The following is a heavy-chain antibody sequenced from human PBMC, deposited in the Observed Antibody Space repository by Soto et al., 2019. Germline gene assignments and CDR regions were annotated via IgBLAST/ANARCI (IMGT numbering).Heavy chain of an antibody. D-gene: IGHD7-27*01. Sequence: QVQLVESGGGVVQPGRSLKLSCAAPGFSFSISPMHWVRQAPGKGPEWVALISYDGTNKFYADSVKGRFIISRDNTKSTLYMQVDSLRPEDAAVYYCARDPKTSGGQHWAFNYFDSWGQGTLVTVSS. V-gene: IGHV3-30-3*01. CDR1: GFSFSISP. CDR2: ISYDGTNK. J-gene: IGHJ4*02. CDR3: ARDPKTSGGQHWAFNYFDS.